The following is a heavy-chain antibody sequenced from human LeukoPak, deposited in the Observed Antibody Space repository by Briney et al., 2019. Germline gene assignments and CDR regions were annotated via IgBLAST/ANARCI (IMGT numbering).Heavy chain of an antibody. V-gene: IGHV1-8*03. J-gene: IGHJ4*02. D-gene: IGHD6-13*01. CDR2: MNPNSGNT. Sequence: ASVKVSCKASGYTFTSYDINWVRQATGQGLEWMGWMNPNSGNTGYAQKFQGRVTITRNTSISTAYMELSSLRSEDTAVYYCAKVRAAGWTYSSSWYVFDYWGQGTLVTVSS. CDR1: GYTFTSYD. CDR3: AKVRAAGWTYSSSWYVFDY.